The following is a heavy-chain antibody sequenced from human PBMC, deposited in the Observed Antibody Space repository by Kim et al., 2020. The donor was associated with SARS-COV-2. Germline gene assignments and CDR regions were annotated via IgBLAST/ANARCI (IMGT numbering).Heavy chain of an antibody. CDR1: GGSISSYY. D-gene: IGHD3-3*01. CDR2: IYYSGST. Sequence: SGTLSLTCTVSGGSISSYYWSWIRQPPGKGLEWIGYIYYSGSTNYNPSLKSRVTISVDTSKNQFSLKLSSVTAADTAVYYCARGQRITIFGVVREMDVWGQGTTVTVSS. J-gene: IGHJ6*02. V-gene: IGHV4-59*13. CDR3: ARGQRITIFGVVREMDV.